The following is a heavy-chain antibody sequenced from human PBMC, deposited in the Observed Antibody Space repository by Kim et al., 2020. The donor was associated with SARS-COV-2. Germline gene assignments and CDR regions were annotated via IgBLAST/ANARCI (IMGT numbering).Heavy chain of an antibody. D-gene: IGHD5-18*01. CDR2: INPANGNT. V-gene: IGHV1-3*01. J-gene: IGHJ4*02. Sequence: ASVKVSCKASEYTFTSNPLHWVRQAPGQRLEWMGWINPANGNTKYSQRFQGRVTITTDTSANMAYMELGGLTSEDTALYYCARAYTSGTYYFDSWGQGTLVTVSS. CDR3: ARAYTSGTYYFDS. CDR1: EYTFTSNP.